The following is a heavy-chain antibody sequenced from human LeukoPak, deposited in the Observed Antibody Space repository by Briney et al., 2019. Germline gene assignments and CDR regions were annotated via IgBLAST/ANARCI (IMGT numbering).Heavy chain of an antibody. CDR1: GDSVSSNSAA. D-gene: IGHD4-17*01. CDR2: TYYRSKWYN. Sequence: SQTLSLTRAISGDSVSSNSAARNWIRQSPSRGLEWLGRTYYRSKWYNDYAVSVKSRITTNPDTSKNQFSLQLNSVTPEDTAVYYCARETWDGDYDLEPTFDYWGQGTLVTVSS. J-gene: IGHJ4*02. CDR3: ARETWDGDYDLEPTFDY. V-gene: IGHV6-1*01.